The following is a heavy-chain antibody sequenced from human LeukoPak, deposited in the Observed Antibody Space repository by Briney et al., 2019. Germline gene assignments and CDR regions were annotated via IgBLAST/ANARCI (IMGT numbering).Heavy chain of an antibody. J-gene: IGHJ4*02. Sequence: GRSLRLSCTASGFTFGDYAMSWVRQAPGKGLEWVAVISYDGSNKYCADSVKGRFTISRDNSKNTLYLQMNGLRAEDTAVYYCAKDWYYYDSSGYYYPDYWGQGTLVTVSS. V-gene: IGHV3-30*04. CDR3: AKDWYYYDSSGYYYPDY. CDR2: ISYDGSNK. CDR1: GFTFGDYA. D-gene: IGHD3-22*01.